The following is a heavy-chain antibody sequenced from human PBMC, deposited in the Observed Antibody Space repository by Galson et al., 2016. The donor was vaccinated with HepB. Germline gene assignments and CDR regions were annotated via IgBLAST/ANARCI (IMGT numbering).Heavy chain of an antibody. CDR2: IYYSGRT. CDR1: GGSISSGDYY. D-gene: IGHD6-19*01. V-gene: IGHV4-30-4*01. J-gene: IGHJ4*02. CDR3: ASSRPNAV. Sequence: TLSLTCTVSGGSISSGDYYWSWIRQPPGKGLEWIGYIYYSGRTYYNPSLKSRVTISVEMSKNQFSLKLSPVTAADTVVYYCASSRPNAVGGQGTLVTVSS.